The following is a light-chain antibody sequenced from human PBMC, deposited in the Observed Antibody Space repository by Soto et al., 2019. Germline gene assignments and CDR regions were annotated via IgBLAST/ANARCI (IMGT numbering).Light chain of an antibody. CDR2: GAS. J-gene: IGKJ4*01. Sequence: IVITQSPATLSVSPGDRATLSCRSSQPVNNNLAWYQHKPGQAPRLLIYGASTRATGISARFSGGGSGTDFTLTISRLEPEDFAVYYCQQYGSSPLTFGGGTKVDI. CDR1: QPVNNN. V-gene: IGKV3-15*01. CDR3: QQYGSSPLT.